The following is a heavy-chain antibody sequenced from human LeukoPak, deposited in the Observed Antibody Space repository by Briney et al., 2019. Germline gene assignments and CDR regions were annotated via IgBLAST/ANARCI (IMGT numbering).Heavy chain of an antibody. D-gene: IGHD1-26*01. Sequence: GGSLRLSCAVSGFTFSDYYMSWVRQAPGKGLEWVSYISSTSTYTNYADSVKGRFTISRENAKNSLYLQMNSLRAEDTAVYYCARREARIFDYWGQGTLVTVSS. CDR1: GFTFSDYY. V-gene: IGHV3-11*03. J-gene: IGHJ4*02. CDR2: ISSTSTYT. CDR3: ARREARIFDY.